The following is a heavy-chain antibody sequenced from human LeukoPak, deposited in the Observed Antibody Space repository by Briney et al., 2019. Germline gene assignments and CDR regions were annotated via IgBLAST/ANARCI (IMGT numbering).Heavy chain of an antibody. CDR1: GGTFSSYA. CDR2: IIPILGIA. Sequence: SVTVSCKASGGTFSSYAISWVRQAPGQGLEWMGRIIPILGIANYAQKFQGRVTITADKSTSTAYMELSSLRSEDTAVYYCARGNGSSWYYFDYWGQGTLVTVSS. J-gene: IGHJ4*02. D-gene: IGHD6-13*01. V-gene: IGHV1-69*04. CDR3: ARGNGSSWYYFDY.